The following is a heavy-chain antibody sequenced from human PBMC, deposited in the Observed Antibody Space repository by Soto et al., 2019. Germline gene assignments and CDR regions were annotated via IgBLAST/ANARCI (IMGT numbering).Heavy chain of an antibody. D-gene: IGHD2-15*01. V-gene: IGHV1-46*01. CDR2: IDPSGGGT. CDR3: ARDRVDCSGGNCWRSVEDT. J-gene: IGHJ5*02. Sequence: QVQLVQSGAEVKKPGASVKVSCKASGYTFTSYYMHWVRQAPGQGLEWMGIIDPSGGGTSYAQKFQGRLTMNRDTSTSRVYMELRSMRSEDTAVYYCARDRVDCSGGNCWRSVEDTWGQGTLVTVSS. CDR1: GYTFTSYY.